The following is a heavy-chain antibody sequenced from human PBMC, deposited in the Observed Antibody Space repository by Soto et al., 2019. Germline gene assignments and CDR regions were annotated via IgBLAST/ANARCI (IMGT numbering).Heavy chain of an antibody. CDR3: ETQIGLHGVSRYFDS. J-gene: IGHJ4*02. Sequence: GESLKISCKGSGYSFNNYWIAWVRQMPGKGLEWMGITFPGDSDSVYSPSFQGQVTISVDKSISTAYLQWSGLKASDTAMYYCETQIGLHGVSRYFDSWGQGTLVTVSS. D-gene: IGHD4-17*01. CDR2: TFPGDSDS. CDR1: GYSFNNYW. V-gene: IGHV5-51*01.